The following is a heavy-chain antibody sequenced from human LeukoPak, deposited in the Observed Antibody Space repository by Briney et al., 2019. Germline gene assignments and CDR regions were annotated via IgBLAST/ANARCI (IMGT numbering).Heavy chain of an antibody. J-gene: IGHJ4*02. CDR3: ARGDAFSGDH. Sequence: GGSLRLSCVASGFTFGNFWMSWVRHSPGRGLEWVANIHPEGDERYHVESVMGRFTISRDNAESSLFLQMNGLRAEDTAVYYCARGDAFSGDHWGQGTLVTVSS. CDR2: IHPEGDER. CDR1: GFTFGNFW. V-gene: IGHV3-7*04.